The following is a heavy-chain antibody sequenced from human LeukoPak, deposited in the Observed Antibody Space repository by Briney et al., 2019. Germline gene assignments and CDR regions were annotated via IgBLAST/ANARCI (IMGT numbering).Heavy chain of an antibody. CDR1: GFTFSNYG. CDR2: IRYDGSNK. Sequence: GGSLRLSCAASGFTFSNYGMHWVRQAPGKGLEWVAFIRYDGSNKYYADSVKGRFTISRDSSKNTLYLQMNSLRVEDTAVYYCTVRGIISSAFDIWGQGTMVTVSS. CDR3: TVRGIISSAFDI. D-gene: IGHD3-10*01. V-gene: IGHV3-30*02. J-gene: IGHJ3*02.